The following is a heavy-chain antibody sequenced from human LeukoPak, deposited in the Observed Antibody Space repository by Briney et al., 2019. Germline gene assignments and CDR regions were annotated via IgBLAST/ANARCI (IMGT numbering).Heavy chain of an antibody. CDR3: ARSVDIIASFGVVTPLDF. CDR1: GASIDSSY. V-gene: IGHV4-4*09. D-gene: IGHD3-3*01. J-gene: IGHJ4*02. Sequence: SETLSLTCSVSGASIDSSYWTWIRQPPGRGLEWMGYIYHSGISNSSPSLKTRVTFSLDASRSQFSLKLRSVTASDTPVYYCARSVDIIASFGVVTPLDFWGRGTLVTVSS. CDR2: IYHSGIS.